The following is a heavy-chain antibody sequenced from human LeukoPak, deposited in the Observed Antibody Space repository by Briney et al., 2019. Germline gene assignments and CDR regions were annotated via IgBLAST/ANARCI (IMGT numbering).Heavy chain of an antibody. D-gene: IGHD2-15*01. J-gene: IGHJ4*02. Sequence: ASVKVSCKASGYTFTSYGISWVRQAPGQGREWMGWISAYNGNTNYAQKLQGRVTMTTDTSTSTAYMELRSLRSDDTAVYYCARTYSGYCSGGSCYRFDYWGQGALVTVSS. V-gene: IGHV1-18*01. CDR3: ARTYSGYCSGGSCYRFDY. CDR2: ISAYNGNT. CDR1: GYTFTSYG.